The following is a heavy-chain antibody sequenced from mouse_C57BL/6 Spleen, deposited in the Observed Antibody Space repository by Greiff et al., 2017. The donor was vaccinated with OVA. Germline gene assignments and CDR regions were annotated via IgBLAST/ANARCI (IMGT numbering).Heavy chain of an antibody. CDR2: IYPGDGDT. J-gene: IGHJ1*03. CDR3: ARWGVITTVVAKGWYFDV. V-gene: IGHV1-82*01. CDR1: GYAFSSSW. Sequence: VQLQQSGPELVKPGASVKISCKASGYAFSSSWMNWVKQRPGKGLEWIGRIYPGDGDTNYNGKFKGKATLTADKSSSTAYMQLCSLTSDDSAVYFCARWGVITTVVAKGWYFDVWGTGTTVTVSS. D-gene: IGHD1-1*01.